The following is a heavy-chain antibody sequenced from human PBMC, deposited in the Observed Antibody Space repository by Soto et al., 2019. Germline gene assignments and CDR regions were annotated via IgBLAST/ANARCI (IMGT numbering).Heavy chain of an antibody. Sequence: SETLSLTCTVSGGSISSGDYYWSWIRQPPGKGLEWIGYIYYSGSTYYNPSLKSRVTISVDTSKNQFSLKLSSVTAADTAVYYCASLGYCSGGSCYSGWFDPWGQGTLVTVSS. CDR1: GGSISSGDYY. CDR2: IYYSGST. V-gene: IGHV4-30-4*01. J-gene: IGHJ5*02. D-gene: IGHD2-15*01. CDR3: ASLGYCSGGSCYSGWFDP.